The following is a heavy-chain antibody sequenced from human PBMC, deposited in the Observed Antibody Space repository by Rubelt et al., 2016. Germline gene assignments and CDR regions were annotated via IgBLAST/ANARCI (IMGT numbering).Heavy chain of an antibody. CDR2: IWYDGSNK. CDR1: GFTFSSYG. J-gene: IGHJ6*02. Sequence: QVQLVESGGGVVQPGRSLRLSCAASGFTFSSYGMHWVRQAPGKGLEWVAVIWYDGSNKFYADSVKGLFTISRDNSNNTLYLQMNSLRAEDMAVYYCARDLTTVTSYYYYGMDVWGQGTTVTVSS. D-gene: IGHD4-17*01. CDR3: ARDLTTVTSYYYYGMDV. V-gene: IGHV3-33*01.